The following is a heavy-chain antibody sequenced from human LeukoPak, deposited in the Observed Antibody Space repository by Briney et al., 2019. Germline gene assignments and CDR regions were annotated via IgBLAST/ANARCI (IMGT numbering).Heavy chain of an antibody. J-gene: IGHJ4*02. CDR2: INPNSGGT. CDR3: ARYYDFWSGYGD. CDR1: GYTFTGYY. Sequence: ASVNVSCTASGYTFTGYYMHWVRQAPGQGLEWMGWINPNSGGTNYAQKFQGRVTMTRDTSISTAYMELSRLRSDDTAVYYCARYYDFWSGYGDWGQGTLVTVSS. D-gene: IGHD3-3*01. V-gene: IGHV1-2*02.